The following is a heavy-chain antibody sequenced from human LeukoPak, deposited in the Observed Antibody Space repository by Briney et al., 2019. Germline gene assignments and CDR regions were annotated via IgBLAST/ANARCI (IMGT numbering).Heavy chain of an antibody. CDR3: AKTDVLLWFGELSPPFNFDY. Sequence: GGSLRLSCAASGFTFSSYGMSWVRQAPGKGLEWVSAISGSGGSTYYADSVKGRFTISRDNSKNTLYLQMNSLRAEDTAVYYCAKTDVLLWFGELSPPFNFDYWGQGTLVTVSS. J-gene: IGHJ4*02. CDR1: GFTFSSYG. CDR2: ISGSGGST. D-gene: IGHD3-10*01. V-gene: IGHV3-23*01.